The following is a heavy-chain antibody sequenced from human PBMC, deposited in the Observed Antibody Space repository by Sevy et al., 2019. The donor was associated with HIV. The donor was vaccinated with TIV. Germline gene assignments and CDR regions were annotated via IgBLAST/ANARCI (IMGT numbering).Heavy chain of an antibody. CDR1: GFTFSSYW. V-gene: IGHV3-53*01. CDR2: IYSGGST. CDR3: ARIKPYYDFWSGYYNYFDY. D-gene: IGHD3-3*01. J-gene: IGHJ4*02. Sequence: GGSLRLSCASSGFTFSSYWMSWVRQAPGKGLEWVSVIYSGGSTYYADSVKGRFTISRDNSKNTLYLQMNSLRAEDTAVYYCARIKPYYDFWSGYYNYFDYWGQGTLVTVSS.